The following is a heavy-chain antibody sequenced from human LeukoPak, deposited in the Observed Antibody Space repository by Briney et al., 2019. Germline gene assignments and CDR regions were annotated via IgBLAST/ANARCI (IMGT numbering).Heavy chain of an antibody. Sequence: ASVKVSCKASGYTFTGYYMHWVRQAPGQGLEWMGWINPNSGGTNYAQKFQGRVTMTRDTSTSTVYMELSSLRSEDTAVYYCAREFGGAFDIWGQGTMVTVSS. CDR1: GYTFTGYY. CDR2: INPNSGGT. D-gene: IGHD3-10*01. V-gene: IGHV1-2*02. J-gene: IGHJ3*02. CDR3: AREFGGAFDI.